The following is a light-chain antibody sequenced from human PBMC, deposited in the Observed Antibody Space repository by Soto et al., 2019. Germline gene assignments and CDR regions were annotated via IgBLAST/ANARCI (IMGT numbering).Light chain of an antibody. CDR2: KVN. CDR3: LLFYGGVHI. V-gene: IGLV7-43*01. CDR1: TGAVTSDYF. J-gene: IGLJ1*01. Sequence: QTVVTQEPSLTVSPGGTVTLTCACSTGAVTSDYFPNWFQQKPGQAPRALIYKVNNRHSWTPARFSGSLLGGKAALTLSAVQPEDEADYYCLLFYGGVHIFGGGTKVTVL.